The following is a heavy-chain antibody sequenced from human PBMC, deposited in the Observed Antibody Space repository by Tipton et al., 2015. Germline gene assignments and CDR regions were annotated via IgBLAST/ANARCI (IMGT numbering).Heavy chain of an antibody. CDR3: ACQDYDILTRDYQTVDY. CDR2: ISHSGNT. J-gene: IGHJ4*02. Sequence: TLSLTCNVSGYSLSTGHCWGWIRQPPGKGLEWIGSISHSGNTYYNPSLKSRVTMSRDTSKNQFSLKPSSVTAADTAVYYCACQDYDILTRDYQTVDYWGQGTLVTVSS. V-gene: IGHV4-38-2*02. D-gene: IGHD3-9*01. CDR1: GYSLSTGHC.